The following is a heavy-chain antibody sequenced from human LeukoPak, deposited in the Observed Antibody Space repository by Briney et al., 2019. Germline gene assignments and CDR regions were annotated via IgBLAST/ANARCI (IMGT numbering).Heavy chain of an antibody. CDR3: ATLGDPDY. CDR1: GGSISSGGYY. CDR2: IYHSGST. J-gene: IGHJ4*02. V-gene: IGHV4-30-2*01. Sequence: SETLSLTCTVSGGSISSGGYYWSWIRQPPGKGLEWIGYIYHSGSTYYNPSLKSRVTISVDRSKNQFSLKLSSVTAADTAVYYCATLGDPDYWGQGTLVTVSS. D-gene: IGHD3-16*01.